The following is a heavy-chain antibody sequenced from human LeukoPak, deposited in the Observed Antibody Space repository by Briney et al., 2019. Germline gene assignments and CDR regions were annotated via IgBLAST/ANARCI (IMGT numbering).Heavy chain of an antibody. J-gene: IGHJ3*02. Sequence: SETLSLTCTVSGGSISTYYWSRIRRPPGKGLEWIAYIHASGPTNYNPSLKSRITISVDTSKNQFSLKLSSVTAADTAVYYCARHKGTMVRGVFITGHGFDIWGQGTMVTVSS. D-gene: IGHD3-10*01. CDR2: IHASGPT. V-gene: IGHV4-4*09. CDR1: GGSISTYY. CDR3: ARHKGTMVRGVFITGHGFDI.